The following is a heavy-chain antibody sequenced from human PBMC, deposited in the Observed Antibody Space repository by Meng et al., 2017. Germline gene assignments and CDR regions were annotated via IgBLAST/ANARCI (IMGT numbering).Heavy chain of an antibody. D-gene: IGHD3-3*01. CDR3: ARRRFLEQIDAFDI. V-gene: IGHV3-20*04. CDR2: INWNGGST. J-gene: IGHJ3*02. Sequence: GVSLKISCAASGFTFDDYGMSWVRQAPGKGLEWVSGINWNGGSTGYADSVKGRFTISRDNAKNSLYLQMNSLRAEDTAVYYCARRRFLEQIDAFDIWGQGTMVTVSS. CDR1: GFTFDDYG.